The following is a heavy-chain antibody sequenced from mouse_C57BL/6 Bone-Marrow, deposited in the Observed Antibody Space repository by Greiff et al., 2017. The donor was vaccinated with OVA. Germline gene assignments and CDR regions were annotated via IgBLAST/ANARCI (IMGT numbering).Heavy chain of an antibody. CDR2: IYPGSGST. CDR1: GYTFTSYW. Sequence: QVQLQQSGAELVKPGASVKMSCKASGYTFTSYWITWVKQRPGQGLEWIGDIYPGSGSTNYIEKFKSKATLTVDTSSSTAYMQLSSLTSEDSAVYYCARSTGRFDYWGQGTTLTVSS. V-gene: IGHV1-55*01. CDR3: ARSTGRFDY. J-gene: IGHJ2*01. D-gene: IGHD3-3*01.